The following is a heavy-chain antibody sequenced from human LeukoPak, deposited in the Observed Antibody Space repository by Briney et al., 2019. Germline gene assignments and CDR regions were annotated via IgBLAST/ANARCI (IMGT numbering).Heavy chain of an antibody. CDR2: IYTSGST. D-gene: IGHD3-22*01. J-gene: IGHJ4*02. CDR1: GGSISSYY. V-gene: IGHV4-4*07. Sequence: SETLSLTCTVSGGSISSYYWSWIRQPAGKGLEWIGRIYTSGSTNYNPSLKSRVTMSVDTSKNQFSLKLSSVTAADTAVYYCARDRYYYDSSGYDPYFDYWGQGTLVTVSS. CDR3: ARDRYYYDSSGYDPYFDY.